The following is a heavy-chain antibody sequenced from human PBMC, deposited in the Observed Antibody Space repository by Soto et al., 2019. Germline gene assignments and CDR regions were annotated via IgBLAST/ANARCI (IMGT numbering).Heavy chain of an antibody. CDR2: IVVGSGNT. Sequence: ASVKVSCKASGFTFTSSAVQWVRQARGQRLEWIGWIVVGSGNTNYAQKFQERVTITRDMSTSTAYMELSSLRSEDTAVYYCAADKWAAAGTDYWGQGTLVTVPS. J-gene: IGHJ4*02. D-gene: IGHD6-13*01. CDR3: AADKWAAAGTDY. V-gene: IGHV1-58*01. CDR1: GFTFTSSA.